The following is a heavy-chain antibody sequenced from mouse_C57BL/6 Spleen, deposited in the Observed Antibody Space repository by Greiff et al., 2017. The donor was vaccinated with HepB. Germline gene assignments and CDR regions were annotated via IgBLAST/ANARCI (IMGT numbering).Heavy chain of an antibody. Sequence: VQLQQSGAELVRPGASVTLSCKASGYTFTDYEMHWVKQTPVHGLEWIGAIDPETGGTAYNQKFKGKAILTADKSSSTAYMELRSLTSEDSAVYYCTRDGYYAYFDYWGQGTTLTVSS. CDR1: GYTFTDYE. V-gene: IGHV1-15*01. CDR3: TRDGYYAYFDY. J-gene: IGHJ2*01. CDR2: IDPETGGT. D-gene: IGHD2-3*01.